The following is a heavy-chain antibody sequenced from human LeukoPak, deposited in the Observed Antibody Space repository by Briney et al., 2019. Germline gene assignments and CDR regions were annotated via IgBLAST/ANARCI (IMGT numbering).Heavy chain of an antibody. V-gene: IGHV4-39*01. Sequence: PSETLSLTCTVSGGSISRTTYYWGWIRQPPGRGLEWIGGLFYGGYTYYNPSLKSRVTISADTSKNQFSLKVTTMTAADTGVYFCARGGHNYAAAYWGQGTLVTVSS. J-gene: IGHJ4*02. CDR1: GGSISRTTYY. CDR3: ARGGHNYAAAY. CDR2: LFYGGYT. D-gene: IGHD5-24*01.